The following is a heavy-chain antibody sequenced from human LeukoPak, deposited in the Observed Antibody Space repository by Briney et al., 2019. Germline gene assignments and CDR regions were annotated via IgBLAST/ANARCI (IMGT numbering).Heavy chain of an antibody. D-gene: IGHD4-17*01. V-gene: IGHV4-59*12. CDR2: ISNSGGT. CDR3: ARDDYGDYSFDY. Sequence: SETLSLTCTVSGGSISSYHWSWIRQPPGKGLEWIGYISNSGGTNYNPSLKSRVTISVDTSKNQFSLKLSSVTAADTAVYYCARDDYGDYSFDYWGQGTLVTVSS. CDR1: GGSISSYH. J-gene: IGHJ4*02.